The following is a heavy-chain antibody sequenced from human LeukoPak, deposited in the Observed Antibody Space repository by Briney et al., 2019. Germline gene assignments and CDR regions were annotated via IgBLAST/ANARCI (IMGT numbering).Heavy chain of an antibody. D-gene: IGHD2-2*01. J-gene: IGHJ4*02. V-gene: IGHV3-33*08. CDR2: IWYDGSNK. Sequence: GGSLRLSCVGSGFTFSNYAMAWVRQAPGKGLEWVAVIWYDGSNKYYADSVKGRFTISRDNSKNTLYLQMNSLRAVDTAVYYCARLLSTRLDYWGQGTLVTVSS. CDR1: GFTFSNYA. CDR3: ARLLSTRLDY.